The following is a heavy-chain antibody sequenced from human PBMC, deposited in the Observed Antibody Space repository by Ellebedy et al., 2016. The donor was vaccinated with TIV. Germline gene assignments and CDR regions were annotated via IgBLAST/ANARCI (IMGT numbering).Heavy chain of an antibody. CDR2: INPNSGGT. D-gene: IGHD6-19*01. CDR3: ARVVYSSGWYHKWFDP. Sequence: AASVKVSCKASGYTFTGYYMHWVRQAPGQGLEWMGWINPNSGGTNYAQKFQGRVTMTRDTSISTAYMELSRLRSDDTAVYYCARVVYSSGWYHKWFDPWGQGTLVTVSS. J-gene: IGHJ5*02. V-gene: IGHV1-2*02. CDR1: GYTFTGYY.